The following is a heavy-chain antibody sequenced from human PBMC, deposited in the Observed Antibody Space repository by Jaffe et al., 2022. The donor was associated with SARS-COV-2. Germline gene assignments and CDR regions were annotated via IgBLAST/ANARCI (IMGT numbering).Heavy chain of an antibody. J-gene: IGHJ4*02. CDR1: GFTFSSYW. CDR2: IKQDGSEK. D-gene: IGHD3-22*01. Sequence: EVQLVESGGGLVQPGGSLRLSCAASGFTFSSYWMSWVRQAPGKGLEWVANIKQDGSEKYYVDSVKGRFTISRDNAKNSLYLQMNSLRAEDTAVYYCATEGYYYDSSGYYYWGQGTLVTVSS. V-gene: IGHV3-7*04. CDR3: ATEGYYYDSSGYYY.